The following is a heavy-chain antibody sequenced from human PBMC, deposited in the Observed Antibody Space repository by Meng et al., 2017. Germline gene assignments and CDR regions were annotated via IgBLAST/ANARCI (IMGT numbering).Heavy chain of an antibody. Sequence: SETLSLTCTVSGGSISSSSYYWGWIRQPPGKGLEWIGYIYYSRSTNYNPSLKSRVTISVDTSKNQFSLKLSSVTAADAAVYYCARDRAPPYSYWYFDLWGRGTLVTVSS. CDR2: IYYSRST. D-gene: IGHD2-21*01. CDR3: ARDRAPPYSYWYFDL. J-gene: IGHJ2*01. V-gene: IGHV4-61*01. CDR1: GGSISSSSYY.